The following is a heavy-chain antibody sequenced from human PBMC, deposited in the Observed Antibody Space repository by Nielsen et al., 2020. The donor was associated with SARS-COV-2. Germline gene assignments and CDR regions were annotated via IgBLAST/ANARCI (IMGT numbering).Heavy chain of an antibody. J-gene: IGHJ6*03. CDR2: IDPSDSYT. CDR1: GYSFTSYW. CDR3: ARHPRITIFGPNYYYYMDV. V-gene: IGHV5-10-1*01. D-gene: IGHD3-3*01. Sequence: GGSLRLSCKGSGYSFTSYWISWVRQMPGKVLEWMGRIDPSDSYTNYSPSFQGHVTISADKSISTAYLQWSSLKASDTAMYYCARHPRITIFGPNYYYYMDVWGKGTTVTVSS.